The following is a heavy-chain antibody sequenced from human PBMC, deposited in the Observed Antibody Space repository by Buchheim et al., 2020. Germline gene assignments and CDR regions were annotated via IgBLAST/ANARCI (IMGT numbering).Heavy chain of an antibody. CDR2: ISYDGSNK. Sequence: QVHLVESGGGVVQPGRSLRLSCAASGFTFSSYAMHWVRQAPGKGLEWVAVISYDGSNKYYADSVKGRFTISRDNSKNTLYLQMNSLRAEDTAVYYCARDRWELLRGNYYYGMDVWGQGTT. CDR1: GFTFSSYA. J-gene: IGHJ6*02. D-gene: IGHD1-26*01. CDR3: ARDRWELLRGNYYYGMDV. V-gene: IGHV3-30*04.